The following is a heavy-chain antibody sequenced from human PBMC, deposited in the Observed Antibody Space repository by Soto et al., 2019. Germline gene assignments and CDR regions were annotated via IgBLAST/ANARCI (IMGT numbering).Heavy chain of an antibody. D-gene: IGHD2-15*01. Sequence: QVQLQESGPGLVKPSETLSLSCTVSGGSISSSSYYWGWIRQPPGTGLEWIGSFYYSGSTYYNPSLKSRVTISVDTSKDQFSLKLSSVAAADTAGYYCATNSRYCSGVSGCPVHYYYYYRDVWGKGTTVTVSS. CDR1: GGSISSSSYY. J-gene: IGHJ6*03. CDR3: ATNSRYCSGVSGCPVHYYYYYRDV. CDR2: FYYSGST. V-gene: IGHV4-39*01.